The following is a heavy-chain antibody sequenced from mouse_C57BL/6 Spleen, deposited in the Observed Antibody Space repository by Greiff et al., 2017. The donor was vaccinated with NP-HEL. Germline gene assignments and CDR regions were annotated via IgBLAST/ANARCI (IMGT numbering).Heavy chain of an antibody. CDR3: TNGYSFAY. V-gene: IGHV1-15*01. CDR1: GYTFTDYE. Sequence: VQLQQSGAELVRPGASVTLSCKASGYTFTDYEMHWVKQTPVHGLEWIGAIDPETGGTAYNQKFKGKAILTADKSSSTAYMELRSLTSEDSAVYYFTNGYSFAYWGQGTLVTVSA. J-gene: IGHJ3*01. D-gene: IGHD2-3*01. CDR2: IDPETGGT.